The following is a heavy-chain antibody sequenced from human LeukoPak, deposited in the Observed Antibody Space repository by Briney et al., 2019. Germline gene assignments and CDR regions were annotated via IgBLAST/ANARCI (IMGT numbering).Heavy chain of an antibody. V-gene: IGHV3-73*01. CDR3: TSRSIAVADGFDY. D-gene: IGHD6-19*01. J-gene: IGHJ4*02. Sequence: GGSLRLSCAASGFTFSGSAMHWVRQASGKGLEWVGRIRSKANSYATAYAASVKGRFTISRDDSKNTAYLQMNSLKTEDTAVYYCTSRSIAVADGFDYWGQGTLVTVSS. CDR2: IRSKANSYAT. CDR1: GFTFSGSA.